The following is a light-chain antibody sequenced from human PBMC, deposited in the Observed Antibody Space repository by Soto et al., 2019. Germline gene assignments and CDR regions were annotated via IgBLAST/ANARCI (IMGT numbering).Light chain of an antibody. CDR3: QQYGSSLIT. Sequence: EIVMTQSPATLSVSPGERATLSCRASQSVSSNLAWYQQKPGQAPRLLIYDASSRATGIPDRFSGSGSGTDFTLTISRLEPEDFAVYYCQQYGSSLITFGQGTRLEIK. CDR2: DAS. V-gene: IGKV3-20*01. J-gene: IGKJ5*01. CDR1: QSVSSN.